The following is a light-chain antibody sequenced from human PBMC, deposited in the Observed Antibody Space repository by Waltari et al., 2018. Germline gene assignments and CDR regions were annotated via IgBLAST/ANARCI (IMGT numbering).Light chain of an antibody. CDR2: KGI. V-gene: IGLV8-61*01. Sequence: QTVVTQEPSLSVSPGGTVTLTCALSSGSVSSTSYPIWYQQTPGQPPRTLVYKGISRSSGVPDRFSGSILGNTAALTITGAQADDESDYYCSMYMGSGVWVFGGGTKLTVL. CDR1: SGSVSSTSY. J-gene: IGLJ3*02. CDR3: SMYMGSGVWV.